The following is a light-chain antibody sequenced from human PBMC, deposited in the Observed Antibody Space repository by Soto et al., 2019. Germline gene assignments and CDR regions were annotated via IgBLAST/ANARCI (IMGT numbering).Light chain of an antibody. CDR1: QSVSSNY. V-gene: IGKV3-20*01. Sequence: EIVLTQSPGTLSLSPGERATLSCRASQSVSSNYLAWFQQKPGQSPRLLIYGASNRATGIPDRFSGSGSGTDFTLTISRLEPEDFAVYYCQQYGSSPTFGQGTRREIK. J-gene: IGKJ5*01. CDR2: GAS. CDR3: QQYGSSPT.